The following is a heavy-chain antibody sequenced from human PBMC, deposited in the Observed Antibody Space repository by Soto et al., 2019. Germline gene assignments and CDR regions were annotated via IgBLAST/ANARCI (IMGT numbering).Heavy chain of an antibody. J-gene: IGHJ6*03. CDR3: AKDRLGRKQDYYMDV. CDR2: ISGSGGST. Sequence: GGSLRLSCAASGFTFSSYAMSWVRQAPGKGLEWVSAISGSGGSTYYADSVKGRFTTSRDNSKNTLYLQMNSLRAEDTAVYYCAKDRLGRKQDYYMDVWGKGTTVTVSS. CDR1: GFTFSSYA. V-gene: IGHV3-23*01. D-gene: IGHD6-6*01.